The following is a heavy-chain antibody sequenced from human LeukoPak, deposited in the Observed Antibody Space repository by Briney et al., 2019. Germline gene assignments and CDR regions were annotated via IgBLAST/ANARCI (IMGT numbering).Heavy chain of an antibody. V-gene: IGHV3-20*04. CDR2: INWNGGST. J-gene: IGHJ4*02. CDR3: ARLVGAMYYFDY. Sequence: PRGSLRLSCAASGFTLYAYGMSSVRQAAGQGLRGVSGINWNGGSTVYADSVKGRFTISRDNAKNSLYLQMNSLRAEDTALYYCARLVGAMYYFDYWGQGTLVTVSS. CDR1: GFTLYAYG. D-gene: IGHD1-26*01.